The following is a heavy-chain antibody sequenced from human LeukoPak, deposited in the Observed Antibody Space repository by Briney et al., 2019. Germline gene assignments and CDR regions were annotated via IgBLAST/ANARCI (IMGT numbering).Heavy chain of an antibody. CDR1: GFTFSSYA. CDR3: ARDGLTYYYGSGSLDY. Sequence: GGSLRLSCAASGFTFSSYAMSWVRQAPGKGLEWVSGINWNGGSTGYADSVKGRFTISRDNAKNSLYLQMNSLRAEDTALYYCARDGLTYYYGSGSLDYWGQGTLVTVSS. CDR2: INWNGGST. V-gene: IGHV3-20*04. D-gene: IGHD3-10*01. J-gene: IGHJ4*02.